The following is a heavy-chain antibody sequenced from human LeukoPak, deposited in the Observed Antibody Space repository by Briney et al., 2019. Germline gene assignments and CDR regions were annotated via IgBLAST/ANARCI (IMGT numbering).Heavy chain of an antibody. J-gene: IGHJ6*02. D-gene: IGHD2-15*01. CDR1: GGSLRRTDYC. CDR2: IYHNGST. V-gene: IGHV4-39*07. Sequence: SETLSLTCTVSGGSLRRTDYCWGWIRQPPGKGLEWIGSIYHNGSTCNNPSLKSRVTISVDRSKNQFSLKLSSVTAADTAVYYCARAWGGGTYGMDVWGQGTTVTVSS. CDR3: ARAWGGGTYGMDV.